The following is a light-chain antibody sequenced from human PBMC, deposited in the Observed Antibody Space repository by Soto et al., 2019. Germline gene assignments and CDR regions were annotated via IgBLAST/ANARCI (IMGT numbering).Light chain of an antibody. CDR2: LNSDGSH. Sequence: QAVVTQSPSASASLGASVKLTCTLSSGHSSFAIAWHQQQPEKGPRYLMKLNSDGSHSKGDGIPDRFSGSSSGAERYLTTSSLQSEDEADYYCQTWGTGIVVFGGGTKVTVL. CDR1: SGHSSFA. J-gene: IGLJ2*01. V-gene: IGLV4-69*02. CDR3: QTWGTGIVV.